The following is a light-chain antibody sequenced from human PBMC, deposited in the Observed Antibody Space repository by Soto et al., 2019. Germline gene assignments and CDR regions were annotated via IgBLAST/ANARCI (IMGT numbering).Light chain of an antibody. CDR2: KAS. CDR1: QSISSW. J-gene: IGKJ1*01. Sequence: DIQMTQSPSTLSASVGDRVTITCRASQSISSWLAWYQQKPGKAPKLLIYKASSLESGVPSRSSGSGSGTEFTLTISCLQPDDFATYYCQQYNSYSRTFGQGTKVEIK. CDR3: QQYNSYSRT. V-gene: IGKV1-5*03.